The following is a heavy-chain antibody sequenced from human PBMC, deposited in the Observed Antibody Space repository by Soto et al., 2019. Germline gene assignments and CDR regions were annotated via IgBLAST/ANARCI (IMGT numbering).Heavy chain of an antibody. D-gene: IGHD1-7*01. CDR2: IIPIFGTA. Sequence: SVKVSCKASGGTFSSYAISWVRQAPGQGLEWMGGIIPIFGTANYAQKFQGRVTITADESTSTAYMELSSLRSEDTAVYYCARVLTGTTLEGNWFDPWGQGTLVTVSA. J-gene: IGHJ5*02. V-gene: IGHV1-69*13. CDR3: ARVLTGTTLEGNWFDP. CDR1: GGTFSSYA.